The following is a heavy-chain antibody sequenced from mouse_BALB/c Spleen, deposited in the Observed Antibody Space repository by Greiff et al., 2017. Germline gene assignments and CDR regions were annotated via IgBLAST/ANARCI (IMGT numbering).Heavy chain of an antibody. CDR3: TREGGLTTAVEPYYFDY. J-gene: IGHJ2*01. D-gene: IGHD1-2*01. CDR1: GFTFSSYT. CDR2: ISSGGSYT. Sequence: DVHLVESGGGLVKPGGSLKLSCAASGFTFSSYTMSWVRQTPEKRLEWVATISSGGSYTYYPDSVKGRFTISRDNAKNTLYLQMSSLKSEDTAMYYCTREGGLTTAVEPYYFDYWGQGTTLTVSS. V-gene: IGHV5-6-4*01.